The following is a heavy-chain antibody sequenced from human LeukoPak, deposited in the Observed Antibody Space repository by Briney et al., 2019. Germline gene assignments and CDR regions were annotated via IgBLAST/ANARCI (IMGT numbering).Heavy chain of an antibody. V-gene: IGHV1-69*13. D-gene: IGHD3-10*01. Sequence: SVKVSCKASGGTFSTYAISWVRQAPGQGLEWMGGIIPLFGTTKYARKFQGRVTITADESTTTVYMELSSLKSEDTAVYYCARDGDSGTWFDPWGQGTLVTVSS. CDR2: IIPLFGTT. J-gene: IGHJ5*02. CDR3: ARDGDSGTWFDP. CDR1: GGTFSTYA.